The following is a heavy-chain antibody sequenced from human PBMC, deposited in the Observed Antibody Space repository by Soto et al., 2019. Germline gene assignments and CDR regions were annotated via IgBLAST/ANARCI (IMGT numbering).Heavy chain of an antibody. CDR3: ARWQWLVQGQAFDI. V-gene: IGHV1-3*04. J-gene: IGHJ3*02. CDR2: INTGNGNT. CDR1: GYTFTNYA. D-gene: IGHD6-19*01. Sequence: ASVKVSCKASGYTFTNYAMHWVRQAPGHRLEWMGWINTGNGNTKSSQKFQGRVTITRDTSATTAYMELSSLRSEDTAVYYCARWQWLVQGQAFDIWGQGTMVTV.